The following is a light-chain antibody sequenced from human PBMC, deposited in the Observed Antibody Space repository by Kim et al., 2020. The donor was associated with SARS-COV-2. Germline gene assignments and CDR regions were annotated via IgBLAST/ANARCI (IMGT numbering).Light chain of an antibody. CDR1: QSVLYSSNNKNY. J-gene: IGKJ2*03. Sequence: DIVMTQSPDSLAVSLGERATINCKSSQSVLYSSNNKNYLAWYQQKPGQSPKLLIYWASTRESGVPDRFSGSGSGTDFTLTISSLQAEDVAVYYCQQYYTTPYGFGQGTKLEI. CDR3: QQYYTTPYG. V-gene: IGKV4-1*01. CDR2: WAS.